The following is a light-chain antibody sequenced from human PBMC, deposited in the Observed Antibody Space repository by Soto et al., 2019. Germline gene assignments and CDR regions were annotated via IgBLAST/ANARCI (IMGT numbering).Light chain of an antibody. J-gene: IGLJ3*02. V-gene: IGLV2-14*01. CDR1: SSDIGYYNY. CDR3: SSYTITTTRV. CDR2: EVS. Sequence: QSVLTQPASLSGSPGQSITISCTGTSSDIGYYNYVSWYQQHPGKAPKLMIYEVSNRPSGISNRFSGSKSGNTASLTISGLQAEDEADYYCSSYTITTTRVFGGGTKLTVL.